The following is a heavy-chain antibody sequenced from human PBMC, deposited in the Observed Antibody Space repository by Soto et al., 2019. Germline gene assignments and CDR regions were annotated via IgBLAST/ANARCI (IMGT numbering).Heavy chain of an antibody. V-gene: IGHV3-23*01. Sequence: GGSLRLSCAASGFTFSSYAMSWVRQAPGKGLEWVSGISGNGGSTYYADSVKGRFTISRDNSKNTLYLQMNSLRAEDTAVYYCAKVGTSSWKYGYFEYWGQGTRVTVSS. D-gene: IGHD6-13*01. CDR3: AKVGTSSWKYGYFEY. CDR1: GFTFSSYA. CDR2: ISGNGGST. J-gene: IGHJ4*02.